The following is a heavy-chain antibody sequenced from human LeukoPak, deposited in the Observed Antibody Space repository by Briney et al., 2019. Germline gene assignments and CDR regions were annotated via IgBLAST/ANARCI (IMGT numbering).Heavy chain of an antibody. D-gene: IGHD5-12*01. Sequence: SETLSLTCAVYGGSFSGYYWSWIRQPPGKGLEWIGEINHSGSTNYNPSLKSRVTISVDTSKNQFSLKLSSVTAADTAVYYCARELSGNAFDIWGQGTMVTVSS. J-gene: IGHJ3*02. CDR2: INHSGST. CDR3: ARELSGNAFDI. CDR1: GGSFSGYY. V-gene: IGHV4-34*01.